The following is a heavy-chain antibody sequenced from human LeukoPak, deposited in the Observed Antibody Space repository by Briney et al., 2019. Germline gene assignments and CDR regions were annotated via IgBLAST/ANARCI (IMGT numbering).Heavy chain of an antibody. CDR3: ARVIVATISFDY. D-gene: IGHD5-12*01. Sequence: GASVKVSCKASGYTFTGYYMRWVRQAPGQGLEWMGWINPNSGGTNYAQKFQGRVTMTRDTSISTAYMELSRLRSDDTAVYYCARVIVATISFDYWGQGTLVTVSS. CDR2: INPNSGGT. V-gene: IGHV1-2*02. CDR1: GYTFTGYY. J-gene: IGHJ4*02.